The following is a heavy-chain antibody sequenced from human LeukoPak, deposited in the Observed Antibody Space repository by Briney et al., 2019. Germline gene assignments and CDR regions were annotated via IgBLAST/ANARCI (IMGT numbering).Heavy chain of an antibody. V-gene: IGHV3-48*02. J-gene: IGHJ6*02. CDR2: ISSRSSTI. Sequence: GGSLRLSCAASGFTFSGYSMNWVRQAPGKGLEWVSYISSRSSTIYYADSVKGRFTISRDNAKNSLYLQMNSLRDEDTAVYYCARTAAGYYGLDVWGQGTTVTVSS. CDR1: GFTFSGYS. D-gene: IGHD2-15*01. CDR3: ARTAAGYYGLDV.